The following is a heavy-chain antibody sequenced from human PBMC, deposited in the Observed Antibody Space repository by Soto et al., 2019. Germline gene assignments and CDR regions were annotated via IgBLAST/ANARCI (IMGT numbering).Heavy chain of an antibody. Sequence: GGSLRLSCAASGFTFSSYGMHWVRQAPGKGLEWVAVISYDGSNKYYADSVKGRFTISRDNSKNTLYLQMNSLRAEDTAVYYCAKDRRGSSGGQDYYYYGMDVWGQGTTVTVSS. CDR1: GFTFSSYG. D-gene: IGHD6-19*01. CDR2: ISYDGSNK. CDR3: AKDRRGSSGGQDYYYYGMDV. J-gene: IGHJ6*02. V-gene: IGHV3-30*18.